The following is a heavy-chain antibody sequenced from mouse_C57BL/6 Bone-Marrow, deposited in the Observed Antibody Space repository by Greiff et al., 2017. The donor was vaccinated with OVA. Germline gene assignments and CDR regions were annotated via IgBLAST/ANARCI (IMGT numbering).Heavy chain of an antibody. CDR3: ARCLRLPAWFAY. CDR1: GYTFTSYW. J-gene: IGHJ3*01. D-gene: IGHD3-2*02. CDR2: IHPNSGST. V-gene: IGHV1-64*01. Sequence: QVQLQQSGPELVKPGASVKISCKASGYTFTSYWMHWVKQRPGQGLEWIGMIHPNSGSTNYNEKFKSKATLTVDKSSSTAYMQLSSLTSEDSAVYYCARCLRLPAWFAYWGQGTLVTVSA.